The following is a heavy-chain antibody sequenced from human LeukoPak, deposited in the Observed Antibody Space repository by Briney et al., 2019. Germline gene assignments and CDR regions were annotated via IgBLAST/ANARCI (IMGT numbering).Heavy chain of an antibody. Sequence: PGGSLRLSCAASGFTFSSYGMHWVRQAPGKGLEWVAVIWYDGSNKYYADSVKGRFTISRDNSKNTLYLQMDSLRAEDTAVYYCARQYYDSSGYSVDAFDIWGQGTMVTVSS. D-gene: IGHD3-22*01. CDR3: ARQYYDSSGYSVDAFDI. V-gene: IGHV3-33*01. CDR1: GFTFSSYG. CDR2: IWYDGSNK. J-gene: IGHJ3*02.